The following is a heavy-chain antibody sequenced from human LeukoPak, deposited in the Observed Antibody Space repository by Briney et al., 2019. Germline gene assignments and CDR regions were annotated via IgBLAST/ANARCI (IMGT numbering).Heavy chain of an antibody. CDR1: GFPFSNYA. CDR3: ADSNYWYPVDY. CDR2: ITGNGATT. D-gene: IGHD4-11*01. Sequence: GGSLRLSCAASGFPFSNYAMRWVRQAPGKGLEWVSSITGNGATTYYADSVKGRFTISRDNSKNTLYLQINSLRAEDTAVYYCADSNYWYPVDYWGQGTLVTVSS. V-gene: IGHV3-23*01. J-gene: IGHJ4*02.